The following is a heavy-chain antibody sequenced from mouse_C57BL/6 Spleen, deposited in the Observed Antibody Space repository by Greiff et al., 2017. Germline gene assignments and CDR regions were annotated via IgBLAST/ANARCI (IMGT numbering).Heavy chain of an antibody. D-gene: IGHD1-1*01. V-gene: IGHV1-52*01. Sequence: QVHVKQPGAELVRPGSSVKLSCKASGYTFTSYWMHWVKQRPIQGLEWIGNIDPSDSETHYNQKFKDKATLTVDKSSSTAYMQLSSLTSEDSAVYYCARGSLYYYGSPFDYWGQGTTLTVSS. J-gene: IGHJ2*01. CDR1: GYTFTSYW. CDR2: IDPSDSET. CDR3: ARGSLYYYGSPFDY.